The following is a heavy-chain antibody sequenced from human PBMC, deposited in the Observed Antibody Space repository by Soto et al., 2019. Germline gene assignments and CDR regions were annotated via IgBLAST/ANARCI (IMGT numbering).Heavy chain of an antibody. CDR2: IIPIFGTA. Sequence: ASVKVSCKASGGTFSSYAISWVRQAPGQGLEWMGGIIPIFGTANYAQKFQGRVTITADESTSTAYMELSSLRSEDTAVYYCARSGLGGSYFDYWGQGTLVTVSS. CDR1: GGTFSSYA. CDR3: ARSGLGGSYFDY. D-gene: IGHD1-26*01. V-gene: IGHV1-69*13. J-gene: IGHJ4*02.